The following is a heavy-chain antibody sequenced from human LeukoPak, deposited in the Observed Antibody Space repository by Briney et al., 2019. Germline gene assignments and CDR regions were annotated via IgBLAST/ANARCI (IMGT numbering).Heavy chain of an antibody. D-gene: IGHD5-12*01. V-gene: IGHV3-11*06. Sequence: PGGSLRLSCAASGFTFSDYYMSWIRQAPGTGLEWVSYISSDSAYTNYADSLRGRFTISRDNAKNSLYLQTNSLRAEDTAVYYCARDLRGYTGYNYYDYWGQGTLVIVSS. CDR3: ARDLRGYTGYNYYDY. CDR2: ISSDSAYT. J-gene: IGHJ4*02. CDR1: GFTFSDYY.